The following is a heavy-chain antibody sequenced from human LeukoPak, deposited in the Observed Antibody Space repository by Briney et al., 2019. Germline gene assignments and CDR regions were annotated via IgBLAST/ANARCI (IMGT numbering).Heavy chain of an antibody. D-gene: IGHD6-13*01. CDR3: ARADSSSWFDN. V-gene: IGHV3-33*05. Sequence: PGRSLRLSCAASGFTFSSYGMHWVRQAPGKGLEWVAGIQYDGSKNYYEDSVKGRFTISRDNAKNSLYLQMDSLRAEDTAVYYCARADSSSWFDNWGQGALVTVSS. CDR1: GFTFSSYG. CDR2: IQYDGSKN. J-gene: IGHJ4*02.